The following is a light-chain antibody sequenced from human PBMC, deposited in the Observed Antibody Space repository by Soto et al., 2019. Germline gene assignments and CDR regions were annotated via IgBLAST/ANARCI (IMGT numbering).Light chain of an antibody. CDR2: GNS. Sequence: QSVLTQPPSVSGAPGQSVTISCTGSSSNIGAGYDVHWYQQLPGTAPKLLIYGNSNRPSGVPDRFSGSKSGTSASLAITGLQAEDEADYCCQSYDSSRSGSVFGGGTKLTVL. V-gene: IGLV1-40*01. J-gene: IGLJ2*01. CDR3: QSYDSSRSGSV. CDR1: SSNIGAGYD.